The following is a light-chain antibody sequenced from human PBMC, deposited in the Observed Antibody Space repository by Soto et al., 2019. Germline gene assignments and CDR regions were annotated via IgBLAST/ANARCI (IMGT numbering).Light chain of an antibody. CDR1: QSLLFSNGYNY. CDR2: LGS. Sequence: DLVMTQSPLSLPVTPGEPASISCRSSQSLLFSNGYNYLDWYLQKPGQSPQLLISLGSNRAPGVPDRFSGSGSGKDLTLKISRLEAEDVGVYYCMQGVQTPFTFGPGTKVDIK. J-gene: IGKJ3*01. CDR3: MQGVQTPFT. V-gene: IGKV2-28*01.